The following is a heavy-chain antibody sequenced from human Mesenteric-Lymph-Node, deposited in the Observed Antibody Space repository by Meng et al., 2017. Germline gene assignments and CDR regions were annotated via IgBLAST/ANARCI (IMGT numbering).Heavy chain of an antibody. CDR1: GFTFSDYY. V-gene: IGHV3-11*04. J-gene: IGHJ6*02. D-gene: IGHD2-15*01. CDR3: ASGVGVVVAATPGSPWDV. CDR2: ISSSGSTI. Sequence: GGSLKISCAASGFTFSDYYMSWIRQAPGKGLEWVSYISSSGSTIYYADSVKGRFTISRDNAKNSLYLQMNSLRAEDTAVYYCASGVGVVVAATPGSPWDVWGQGTTVTVSS.